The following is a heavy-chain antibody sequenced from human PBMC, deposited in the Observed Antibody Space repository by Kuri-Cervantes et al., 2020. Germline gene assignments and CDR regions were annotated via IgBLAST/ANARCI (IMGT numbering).Heavy chain of an antibody. CDR3: AKDVEQLVETYYFDY. V-gene: IGHV3-23*01. Sequence: GESLKISCAASGFTFSSYAMSWVHQAPGKGLEWVSAISGSGGSTYYADSVKGRFTISRDNSKNTLYLQMNSLRAEDTAVYYCAKDVEQLVETYYFDYWGQGTLVTVSS. D-gene: IGHD6-6*01. CDR1: GFTFSSYA. J-gene: IGHJ4*02. CDR2: ISGSGGST.